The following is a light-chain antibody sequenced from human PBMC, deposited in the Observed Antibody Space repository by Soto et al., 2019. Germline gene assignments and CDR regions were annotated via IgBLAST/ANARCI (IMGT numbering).Light chain of an antibody. V-gene: IGKV3-11*01. CDR1: QSVSSS. Sequence: LKNSLSTLSLFQEEKATLSFRASQSVSSSLAWYQQKPGQPPRVLIYDTSNRATGIPARFSGSGSGTDFTLTISCLEPEDFAVYNCHLRFNLWRFGQGT. CDR2: DTS. CDR3: HLRFNLWR. J-gene: IGKJ1*01.